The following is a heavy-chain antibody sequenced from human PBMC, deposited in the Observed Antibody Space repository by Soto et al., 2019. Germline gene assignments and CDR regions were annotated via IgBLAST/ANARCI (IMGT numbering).Heavy chain of an antibody. D-gene: IGHD4-17*01. V-gene: IGHV2-26*01. CDR2: IFSNDEK. Sequence: QVTLKESGPVLVKPTEPLTLTCTVSGFSLSNARMGVSWIRQPPGKALEWLAHIFSNDEKSYSTSLKSRLTISKDTSKSQVVLTMTNMDPVDTATYYCARWTTVIDYWYFDLWGRGTLVTVSS. J-gene: IGHJ2*01. CDR1: GFSLSNARMG. CDR3: ARWTTVIDYWYFDL.